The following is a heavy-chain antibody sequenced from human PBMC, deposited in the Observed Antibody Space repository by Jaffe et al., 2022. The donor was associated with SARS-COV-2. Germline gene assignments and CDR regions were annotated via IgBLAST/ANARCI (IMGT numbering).Heavy chain of an antibody. Sequence: QVQLVESGGGVVQPGRSLRLSCAASGFTFSTYAMHWVRQAPGKGLEWVAVISYDGSNKYYADSVKGRFTISRDNSKNTLYLQMNSLRAEDTAVYYCARGKGVMTAHLWGQGTLVTVSS. CDR2: ISYDGSNK. D-gene: IGHD2-21*01. CDR1: GFTFSTYA. V-gene: IGHV3-30*04. CDR3: ARGKGVMTAHL. J-gene: IGHJ5*02.